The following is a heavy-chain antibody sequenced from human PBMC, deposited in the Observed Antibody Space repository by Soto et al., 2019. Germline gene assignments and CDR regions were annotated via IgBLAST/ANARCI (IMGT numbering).Heavy chain of an antibody. Sequence: SETLSLTCTVSGSSINSSGYYWGWIRQPPGKGLEWIGSMFYGVSTYYNPSLKSRVTVSVDTSKNQFSLELSSVTAADTAVYYCARHRFYCSGGSCYPGYYYYGMDVWGQGTTVTVSS. CDR1: GSSINSSGYY. D-gene: IGHD2-15*01. J-gene: IGHJ6*02. CDR2: MFYGVST. CDR3: ARHRFYCSGGSCYPGYYYYGMDV. V-gene: IGHV4-39*01.